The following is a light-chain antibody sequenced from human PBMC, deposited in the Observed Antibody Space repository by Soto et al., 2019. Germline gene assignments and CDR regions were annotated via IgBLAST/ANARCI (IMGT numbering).Light chain of an antibody. CDR1: QSVWTY. J-gene: IGKJ1*01. V-gene: IGKV3-15*01. CDR3: QQYNKWPLT. Sequence: EIVLTQSPATLSLYPGERATLSCRASQSVWTYLAWYQQKRGQAPRLLMYDASTRATGIPVRFSGSASGTEFTLTISTPQSEDFTVHYCQQYNKWPLTFGQGTKVDIK. CDR2: DAS.